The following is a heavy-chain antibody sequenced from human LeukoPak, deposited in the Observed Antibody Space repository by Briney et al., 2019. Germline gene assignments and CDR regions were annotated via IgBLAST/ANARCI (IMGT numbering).Heavy chain of an antibody. V-gene: IGHV3-53*01. J-gene: IGHJ4*02. CDR2: IYSSGNT. D-gene: IGHD3/OR15-3a*01. CDR1: GFTVSNNY. Sequence: GGSLRLSCAASGFTVSNNYMSWVRQAPGKGLEWVSVIYSSGNTYYADSVKGRFTISRDNSKNTLYLQMNSLRAEDTAVYYCARDGLDRGSREYYFDFWGQGTLVTVSS. CDR3: ARDGLDRGSREYYFDF.